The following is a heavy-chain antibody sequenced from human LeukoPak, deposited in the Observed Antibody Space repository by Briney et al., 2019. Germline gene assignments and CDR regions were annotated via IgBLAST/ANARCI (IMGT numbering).Heavy chain of an antibody. CDR1: GFTFSSYE. CDR2: ISSSGSTI. D-gene: IGHD3-22*01. CDR3: ARDARLNLYDSSGKVPFFYYYYYMDV. V-gene: IGHV3-48*03. J-gene: IGHJ6*03. Sequence: GGSLRLSCAASGFTFSSYEMNWVRQAPGKGLEWVSYISSSGSTIYYADSVKGRFTISRDNAKNSLYLQMNSLRAEDTAVYYCARDARLNLYDSSGKVPFFYYYYYMDVWGKGTTVTISS.